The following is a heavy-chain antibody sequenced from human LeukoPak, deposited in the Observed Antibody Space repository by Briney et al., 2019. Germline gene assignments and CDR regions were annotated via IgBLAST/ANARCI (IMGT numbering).Heavy chain of an antibody. Sequence: GRSLRLSCAASGFTFSTYGMHWVRQAPGKGLEWVAVISYDGSSTDYADSVEGRFTISRDNSKNTLYLQMNSLRAEDTALYYCTKSSAYSSRYYYFDYWGQGTLVTVSS. CDR1: GFTFSTYG. J-gene: IGHJ4*02. D-gene: IGHD6-13*01. CDR3: TKSSAYSSRYYYFDY. V-gene: IGHV3-30*18. CDR2: ISYDGSST.